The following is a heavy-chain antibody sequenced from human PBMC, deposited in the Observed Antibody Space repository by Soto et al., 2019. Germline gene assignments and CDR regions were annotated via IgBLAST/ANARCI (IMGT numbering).Heavy chain of an antibody. D-gene: IGHD6-19*01. J-gene: IGHJ3*02. CDR1: GGSISSYY. V-gene: IGHV4-59*01. Sequence: SETLSLTCTVSGGSISSYYWSWIRQPPGKGLEWIGYIYYSGSTNYNPSLKSRVTISVDTSKNQFSLKLSSVTAADTAVYYCAREVAGDAFDIWGQGTMVTVSS. CDR3: AREVAGDAFDI. CDR2: IYYSGST.